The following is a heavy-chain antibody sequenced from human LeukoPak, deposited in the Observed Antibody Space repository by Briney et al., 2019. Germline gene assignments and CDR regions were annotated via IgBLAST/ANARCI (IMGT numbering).Heavy chain of an antibody. Sequence: PGGSLRLSCAASGFTFSTYWMSWVRQAPGKGLEWVANIKQDGSEKYYVDSVKGRFTISRDNAKNSLYLQMNSLRAEDTAVYYCARGSYGWYGGKQIGNYWGQGTLVTVSS. D-gene: IGHD4/OR15-4a*01. CDR1: GFTFSTYW. CDR3: ARGSYGWYGGKQIGNY. V-gene: IGHV3-7*01. J-gene: IGHJ4*02. CDR2: IKQDGSEK.